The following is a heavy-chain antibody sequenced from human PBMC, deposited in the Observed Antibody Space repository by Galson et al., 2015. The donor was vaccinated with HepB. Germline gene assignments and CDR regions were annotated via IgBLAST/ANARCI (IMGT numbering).Heavy chain of an antibody. J-gene: IGHJ4*02. V-gene: IGHV3-49*03. CDR3: TRVSKGGILWFGETSRTMPPDY. CDR1: GFTFGDYA. D-gene: IGHD3-10*01. CDR2: IRSKAYGGTT. Sequence: SLRLSCAASGFTFGDYAMSWFRQAPGKGLEWVGFIRSKAYGGTTEYAASVKGRFTISRDDSKSIAYLQMNSLKTEDTAVYYCTRVSKGGILWFGETSRTMPPDYWGQGTLVTVSS.